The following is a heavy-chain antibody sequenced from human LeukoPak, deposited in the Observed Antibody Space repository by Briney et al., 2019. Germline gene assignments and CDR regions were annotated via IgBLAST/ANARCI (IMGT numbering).Heavy chain of an antibody. D-gene: IGHD4-17*01. CDR1: GFTFDDYA. J-gene: IGHJ6*02. CDR2: ISGRGGRT. CDR3: AKDYGDAQFYYYGMDV. Sequence: GGSLRLSCAASGFTFDDYAMHWVRQPPGKGLEWVSAISGRGGRTYYADSVKGRFTISRDNSKNTLYLQMNSLRAEDTAVYYCAKDYGDAQFYYYGMDVWGQGTTVTVSS. V-gene: IGHV3-23*01.